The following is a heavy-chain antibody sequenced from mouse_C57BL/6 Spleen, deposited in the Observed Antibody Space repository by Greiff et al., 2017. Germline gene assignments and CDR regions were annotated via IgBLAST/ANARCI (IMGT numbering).Heavy chain of an antibody. D-gene: IGHD2-3*01. CDR2: INPYNGGT. Sequence: EVQLQQSGPVLVKPGASVKMSCKASGYTFTDYYMNWVKQSPGKSLEWIGVINPYNGGTSYNQKFKGKATLTVDKSSSTAYMELNSLTSEDSAVYYCARGGVYDGYHPYYFDYWGQGTTLTVSS. CDR1: GYTFTDYY. V-gene: IGHV1-19*01. J-gene: IGHJ2*01. CDR3: ARGGVYDGYHPYYFDY.